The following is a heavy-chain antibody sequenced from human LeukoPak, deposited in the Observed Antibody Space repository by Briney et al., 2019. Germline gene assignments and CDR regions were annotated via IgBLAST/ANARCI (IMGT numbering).Heavy chain of an antibody. Sequence: GGSLRLSCAASGFTFSRYWMSWVRQAPGKGLEWVANIKQDGSEKYYVDSVKGRFTISRDNAKNSLYLQMNSLRAEDTAVYYCARDSVSRYYYMDVWGKGTTVTVSS. V-gene: IGHV3-7*01. D-gene: IGHD3-16*01. CDR1: GFTFSRYW. CDR3: ARDSVSRYYYMDV. J-gene: IGHJ6*03. CDR2: IKQDGSEK.